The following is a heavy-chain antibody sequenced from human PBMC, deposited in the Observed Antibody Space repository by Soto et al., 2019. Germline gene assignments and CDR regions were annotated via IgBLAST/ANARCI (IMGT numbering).Heavy chain of an antibody. CDR1: GGTFSSYA. J-gene: IGHJ6*02. CDR2: IIPIFGTA. CDR3: XXXXYDILTGYYRYYYGMDV. D-gene: IGHD3-9*01. V-gene: IGHV1-69*01. Sequence: QVQLVQSGAEVKKPGSSVKVSCKASGGTFSSYAISWVRQAPGQGLEWMGGIIPIFGTANYAQKFQGRVTITADESTSTAYMELSSLRSEDTXVXYXXXXXYDILTGYYRYYYGMDVWGQGTTVTVXS.